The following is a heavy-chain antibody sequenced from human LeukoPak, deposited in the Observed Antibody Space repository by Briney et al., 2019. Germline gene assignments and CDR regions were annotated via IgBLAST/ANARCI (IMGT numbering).Heavy chain of an antibody. V-gene: IGHV3-23*01. CDR1: GFTFGNYA. D-gene: IGHD3-3*01. CDR2: ISGSGSKT. Sequence: GGSLRLSCAASGFTFGNYAMGWVRQAPGKGLEWVSDISGSGSKTYYADSVKGRFTISRDNSRNTLYLQMNSLRAEDTALFYCAKHSHGYHRVIESWGQGTLVTVSS. J-gene: IGHJ4*02. CDR3: AKHSHGYHRVIES.